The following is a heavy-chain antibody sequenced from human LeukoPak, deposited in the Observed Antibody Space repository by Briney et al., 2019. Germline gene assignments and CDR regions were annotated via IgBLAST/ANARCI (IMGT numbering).Heavy chain of an antibody. CDR1: GYTFTGYY. V-gene: IGHV1-2*04. Sequence: ASVKASCKASGYTFTGYYMHWVRQAPGQGLEWMGWINPNSGGTNYAQKFQGWVTMTRDTSISTAYMELSRLRSDDTAVYYCARGAAAGTGDPRNWFDPWGQGTLVTVSS. CDR3: ARGAAAGTGDPRNWFDP. CDR2: INPNSGGT. J-gene: IGHJ5*02. D-gene: IGHD6-13*01.